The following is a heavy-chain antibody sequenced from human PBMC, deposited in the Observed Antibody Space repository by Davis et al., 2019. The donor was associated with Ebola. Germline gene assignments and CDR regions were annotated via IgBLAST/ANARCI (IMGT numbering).Heavy chain of an antibody. D-gene: IGHD6-13*01. J-gene: IGHJ5*02. CDR3: AKDPYYSSSWHWGWFDP. CDR1: GFTFDDYA. CDR2: ISWNSGSI. Sequence: GGSLRLSCAAPGFTFDDYAMHWVRQALGKGLEWVSGISWNSGSIGYADSVKGRFTISRDNAKNSLYLQMNSLRAEDTALYYCAKDPYYSSSWHWGWFDPWGQGTLVTVSS. V-gene: IGHV3-9*01.